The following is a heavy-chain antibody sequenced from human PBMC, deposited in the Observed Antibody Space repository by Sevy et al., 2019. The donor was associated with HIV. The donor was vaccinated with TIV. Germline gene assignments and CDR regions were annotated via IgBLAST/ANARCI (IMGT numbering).Heavy chain of an antibody. CDR1: GLTLSSYA. CDR2: ISGRGGST. CDR3: AKAPPGHCSSGSCPRAYYYYGMDV. V-gene: IGHV3-23*01. J-gene: IGHJ6*02. Sequence: GGSLRLSCADSGLTLSSYAMNWVRQAPGKGLEWDSAISGRGGSTYYADSVEGRFTISRDNSKNTLYLQMNSLRAEDTAVYYCAKAPPGHCSSGSCPRAYYYYGMDVWGQGTTVTVSS. D-gene: IGHD2-15*01.